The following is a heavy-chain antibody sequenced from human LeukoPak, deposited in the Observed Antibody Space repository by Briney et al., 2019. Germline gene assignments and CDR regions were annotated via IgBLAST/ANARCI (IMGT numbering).Heavy chain of an antibody. D-gene: IGHD3-10*01. V-gene: IGHV3-23*01. CDR1: GFTFSNFG. CDR3: ANRLVRGALGY. J-gene: IGHJ4*02. CDR2: ISDSGDST. Sequence: GGSLRLSCAASGFTFSNFGISWVRQAPGKGLEWVSAISDSGDSTYYADSVKGRFTVSRDNSKNTLYLQMNSLRAEDTAVYYCANRLVRGALGYWGQGTLVTVSS.